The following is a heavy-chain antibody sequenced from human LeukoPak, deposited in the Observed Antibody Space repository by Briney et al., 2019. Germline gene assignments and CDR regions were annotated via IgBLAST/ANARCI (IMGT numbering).Heavy chain of an antibody. J-gene: IGHJ4*02. CDR3: AAMTSVTTGDY. CDR1: GFPFSSYG. CDR2: IPYDGSDK. Sequence: GGSLRLSCAASGFPFSSYGMHWVRQAPGKGLGWVAFIPYDGSDKFYADSVKGRFTISRDNSKNTLYLQMNSLRAEDTAVYYCAAMTSVTTGDYWGQGTLVTVSS. V-gene: IGHV3-30*02. D-gene: IGHD4-11*01.